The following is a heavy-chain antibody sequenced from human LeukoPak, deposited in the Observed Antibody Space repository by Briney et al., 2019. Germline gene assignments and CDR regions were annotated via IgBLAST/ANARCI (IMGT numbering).Heavy chain of an antibody. CDR1: GYSFTSYW. CDR2: IYPGDSDT. J-gene: IGHJ3*02. V-gene: IGHV5-51*01. CDR3: ARQLQQLVLDGDAFGI. D-gene: IGHD6-13*01. Sequence: GESLKISCKGSGYSFTSYWIGWVRQMPGKGLEWMGIIYPGDSDTRYSPSFQGQVTISADKSISTAYLQWSSLKASDTAMYYCARQLQQLVLDGDAFGIWGQGTMVIVSS.